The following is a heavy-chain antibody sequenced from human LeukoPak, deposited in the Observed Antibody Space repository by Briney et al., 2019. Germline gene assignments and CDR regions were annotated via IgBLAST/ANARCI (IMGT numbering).Heavy chain of an antibody. CDR3: ARDTGEAAEYIDY. D-gene: IGHD6-13*01. CDR2: IWYDGSNK. J-gene: IGHJ4*02. CDR1: GFTFGSYG. Sequence: GGSLRLSCAASGFTFGSYGMHWVRQAPGKGLEWVAVIWYDGSNKYYADSVKGRFTISRDNSKNTLYLQMNSLRAEDTAVYYCARDTGEAAEYIDYWGQGTLVTVSS. V-gene: IGHV3-33*01.